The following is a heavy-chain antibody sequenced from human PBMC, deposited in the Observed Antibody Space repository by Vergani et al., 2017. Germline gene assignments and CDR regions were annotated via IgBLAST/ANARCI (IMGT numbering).Heavy chain of an antibody. V-gene: IGHV3-23*01. J-gene: IGHJ4*02. CDR3: ARGSXLGGSCYKPLFDY. CDR2: IKNTGDST. Sequence: EVQLLQSEGAVVQPGGSLRLSCEASGFTFSSHAMSWVRQGHGQGLEWVSSIKNTGDSTHYADSVKGRFTISRDNSENTLYLQMNSLRVEDTAVYFCARGSXLGGSCYKPLFDYWGQGILVTVSS. CDR1: GFTFSSHA. D-gene: IGHD2-15*01.